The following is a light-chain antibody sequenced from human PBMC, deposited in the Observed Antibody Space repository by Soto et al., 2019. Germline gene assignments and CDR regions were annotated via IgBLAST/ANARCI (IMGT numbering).Light chain of an antibody. CDR2: EVR. J-gene: IGLJ1*01. V-gene: IGLV2-14*01. CDR3: ISYRGSDTSYV. Sequence: QSALTQPASVSVSPGQSITSSCTGTSSGIGSYNYVAWYQQFPGKTPKLIIYEVRNRPSGVSFRFSGSKSGNTASLTISGLQAEDEADYYCISYRGSDTSYVFGTGTKVTVL. CDR1: SSGIGSYNY.